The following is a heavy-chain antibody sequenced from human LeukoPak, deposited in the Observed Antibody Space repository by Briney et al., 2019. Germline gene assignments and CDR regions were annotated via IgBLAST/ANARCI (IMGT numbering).Heavy chain of an antibody. CDR2: IYYSGST. CDR3: ARRSTVTNGGGAFDI. D-gene: IGHD4-11*01. CDR1: GGSISSSSYY. J-gene: IGHJ3*02. Sequence: PSETLSLTCTVSGGSISSSSYYWGWIRQPPGKGLEWIGSIYYSGSTYYNPSLKSRVTISVDTSKNQFSLKLSSVTAADTAVYYCARRSTVTNGGGAFDIWGQGTMVTVSS. V-gene: IGHV4-39*01.